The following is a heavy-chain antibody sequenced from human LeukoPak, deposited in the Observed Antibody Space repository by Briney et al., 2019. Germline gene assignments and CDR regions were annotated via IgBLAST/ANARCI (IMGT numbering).Heavy chain of an antibody. J-gene: IGHJ5*02. CDR1: GGSISRYY. Sequence: SETLSLTCTVSGGSISRYYWSWIRQPAGKGLEWIGRIYTSGSTNYNPSLKGRVTMSVDTSKNQFSLKLSSVTAADTAVYYCARDGSRFVTMNWFDPWGQGTLVTVSS. V-gene: IGHV4-4*07. CDR3: ARDGSRFVTMNWFDP. CDR2: IYTSGST. D-gene: IGHD3-10*01.